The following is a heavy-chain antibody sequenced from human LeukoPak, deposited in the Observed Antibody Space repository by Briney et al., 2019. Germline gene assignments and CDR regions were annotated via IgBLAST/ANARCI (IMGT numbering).Heavy chain of an antibody. J-gene: IGHJ6*03. Sequence: GGSLRLSCAASGFTFSSYEMNWVRQAPGKGLEWVSSISSSSSYIYYADSVKGRFTISRDNAKNSLYLQMNSPRAEDTAVYYCARSQTKGYMDVWGKRTTVTVSS. CDR1: GFTFSSYE. V-gene: IGHV3-21*01. D-gene: IGHD1-1*01. CDR3: ARSQTKGYMDV. CDR2: ISSSSSYI.